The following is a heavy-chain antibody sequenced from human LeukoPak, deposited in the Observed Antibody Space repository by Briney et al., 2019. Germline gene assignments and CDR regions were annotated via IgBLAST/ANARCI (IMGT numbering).Heavy chain of an antibody. CDR2: IYSSGST. D-gene: IGHD4-17*01. V-gene: IGHV3-53*01. Sequence: PGGSLRLSCAASGFTVSSNYMNWVRQAPGKGLEWVSVIYSSGSTYYADSVKGRFTISRDNSKNTLYLQMNGLRAEDTAVYYCARDLYGVSHDYWGQGTLVTVSS. J-gene: IGHJ4*02. CDR3: ARDLYGVSHDY. CDR1: GFTVSSNY.